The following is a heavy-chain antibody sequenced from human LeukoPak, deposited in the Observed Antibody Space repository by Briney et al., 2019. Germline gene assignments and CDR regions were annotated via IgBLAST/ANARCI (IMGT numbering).Heavy chain of an antibody. CDR1: GGSLSSGDYY. J-gene: IGHJ4*02. CDR3: ASAVDDGRPRPLRVVVPAAIGY. CDR2: IYYSGST. Sequence: SQTLSLTCTVSGGSLSSGDYYWSWIRQPPGKGLEWIGYIYYSGSTYYNPSLKSRVTISVDTSKNQFSLKLSSVTAADTAVYYCASAVDDGRPRPLRVVVPAAIGYWGQGTLVTVSS. D-gene: IGHD2-2*01. V-gene: IGHV4-30-4*08.